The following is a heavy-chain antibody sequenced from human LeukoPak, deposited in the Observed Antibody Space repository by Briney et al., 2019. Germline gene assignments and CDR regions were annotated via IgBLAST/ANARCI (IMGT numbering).Heavy chain of an antibody. Sequence: GGSLRLSCAASGFTVRSNYMSWVRQAPGKGLEWVSEIYSDGSTYYAASVEGRFSISRDNSKNTVYLQMSSLRAEDTAVYYCARDLREHGVFDIWGQGTMVTVSS. D-gene: IGHD1-26*01. CDR1: GFTVRSNY. CDR2: IYSDGST. CDR3: ARDLREHGVFDI. J-gene: IGHJ3*02. V-gene: IGHV3-53*01.